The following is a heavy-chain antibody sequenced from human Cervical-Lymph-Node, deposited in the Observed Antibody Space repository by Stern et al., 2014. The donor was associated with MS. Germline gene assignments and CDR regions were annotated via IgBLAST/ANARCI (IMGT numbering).Heavy chain of an antibody. Sequence: QVQLQQWGAGLLKPSETLSLTCGVYGESFRSFSGYYWSWIRQPPGEGLEWIGEINHSGSTNYNSSLKSRVTISVDTSKNQFSLYLASVTAADTAVYYCARGGSGGSGGFDPWGQGTLVTVSS. J-gene: IGHJ5*02. V-gene: IGHV4-34*01. D-gene: IGHD2-15*01. CDR3: ARGGSGGSGGFDP. CDR2: INHSGST. CDR1: GESFRSFSGYY.